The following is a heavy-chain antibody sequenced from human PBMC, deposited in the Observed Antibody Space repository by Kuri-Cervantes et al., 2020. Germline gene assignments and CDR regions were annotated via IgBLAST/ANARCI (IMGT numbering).Heavy chain of an antibody. CDR3: AREGPRSSGWRIDY. Sequence: GGSLRPSCAAFGFTFSSYSMNWVRQAPGKGLEWVAVITYDGSNKYYADSVKGRFTISRDNSKNTQYLQMNSLRAEDTAVYYCAREGPRSSGWRIDYWGQGTLVTVSS. CDR2: ITYDGSNK. CDR1: GFTFSSYS. J-gene: IGHJ4*02. V-gene: IGHV3-30*03. D-gene: IGHD6-19*01.